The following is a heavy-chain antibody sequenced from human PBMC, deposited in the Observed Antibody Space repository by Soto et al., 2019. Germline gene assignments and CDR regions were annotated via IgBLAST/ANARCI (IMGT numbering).Heavy chain of an antibody. CDR3: AKDQGIYCSSISCYSYFDY. D-gene: IGHD2-2*01. Sequence: QVQLVESGGGVVQPGRSLRLSCSPSGFTFSTYGMHWVRQAPGKGLEWVAVISYDGSNKYYAESVKGRFTISRDNSKNTLYLQMNSLRAEDTAVYYCAKDQGIYCSSISCYSYFDYWGQGTLVTVSS. V-gene: IGHV3-30*18. CDR1: GFTFSTYG. CDR2: ISYDGSNK. J-gene: IGHJ4*02.